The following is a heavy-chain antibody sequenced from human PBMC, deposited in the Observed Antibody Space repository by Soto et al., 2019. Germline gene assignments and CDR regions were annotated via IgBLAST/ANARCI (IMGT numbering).Heavy chain of an antibody. D-gene: IGHD2-21*02. Sequence: QVQLQESGPGLVKPSQTLSLTCTVSGGSISSGGYYWSWIRQHPGKGLEWIGYIYYSGSTYYNPSLKSRVTISVDTSKNQFSLKLSSVTAADTAVYYCARVPSYCGGDCYSRSSDAFDIWGQGTMVTVSS. CDR3: ARVPSYCGGDCYSRSSDAFDI. CDR2: IYYSGST. V-gene: IGHV4-31*03. J-gene: IGHJ3*02. CDR1: GGSISSGGYY.